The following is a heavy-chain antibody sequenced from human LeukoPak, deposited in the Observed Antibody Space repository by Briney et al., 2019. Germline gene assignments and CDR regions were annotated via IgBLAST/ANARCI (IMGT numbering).Heavy chain of an antibody. CDR1: GGTFSIYA. CDR3: ASEDCSGGSCYSGATDY. CDR2: IIPIFGTA. V-gene: IGHV1-69*06. D-gene: IGHD2-15*01. J-gene: IGHJ4*02. Sequence: SVKVSCEASGGTFSIYAISCVRQAPGQGLEWMGEIIPIFGTANYAQKLQGRVTITADKSTSTDYMELSSLGSEDTAVYYCASEDCSGGSCYSGATDYWGQGTLVTVSS.